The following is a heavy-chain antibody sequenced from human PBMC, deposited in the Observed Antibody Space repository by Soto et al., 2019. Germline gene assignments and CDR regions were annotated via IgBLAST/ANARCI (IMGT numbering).Heavy chain of an antibody. CDR1: GVTCIIYS. CDR3: AKDRFILNPVWDPFDI. D-gene: IGHD3-16*02. CDR2: IGGGNDDT. J-gene: IGHJ3*02. Sequence: GALSVYCVDSGVTCIIYSKSWVRQAPGKGLEWVSGIGGGNDDTYYADSVKGRFTISRDNFKSKLSLQMNGLRAEDTAVYYCAKDRFILNPVWDPFDIWGQGTIVPVS. V-gene: IGHV3-23*01.